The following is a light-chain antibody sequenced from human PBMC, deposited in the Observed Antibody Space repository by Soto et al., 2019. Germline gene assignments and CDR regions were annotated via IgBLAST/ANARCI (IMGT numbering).Light chain of an antibody. Sequence: DIQMTQSPSSLSASVGDRVTITCRASQSVSSYLSWYQQRLGKAPKLLIYAASSFQSGVPSRFSGRGSGTDFTLTISSLQPEDFATYYCQQSYTVPWTFGQGTKVEIE. CDR1: QSVSSY. CDR3: QQSYTVPWT. CDR2: AAS. J-gene: IGKJ1*01. V-gene: IGKV1-39*01.